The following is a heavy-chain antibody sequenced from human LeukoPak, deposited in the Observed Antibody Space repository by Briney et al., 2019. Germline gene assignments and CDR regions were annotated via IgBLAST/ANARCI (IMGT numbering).Heavy chain of an antibody. D-gene: IGHD3-22*01. Sequence: SETLSLTCTVSGGSISSGSYYWSWIRQPPGKGLEWIGYIYYSGSTNYNPSLKSRVTISVDTYKNQFSLKLSSVTAADTAVYYCARAPRIVVVYPKRAFDIWGQGTMVTVSS. J-gene: IGHJ3*02. CDR3: ARAPRIVVVYPKRAFDI. CDR1: GGSISSGSYY. CDR2: IYYSGST. V-gene: IGHV4-61*01.